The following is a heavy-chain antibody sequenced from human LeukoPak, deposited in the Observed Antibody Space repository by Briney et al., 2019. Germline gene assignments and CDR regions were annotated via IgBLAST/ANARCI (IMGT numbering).Heavy chain of an antibody. CDR2: ISSSSSYI. D-gene: IGHD6-13*01. J-gene: IGHJ4*02. V-gene: IGHV3-21*01. CDR3: ARDLSFRSSIHFDY. CDR1: GFTFSSYS. Sequence: PGGSLRLSCAASGFTFSSYSMNWVRQAPGKGLEWVSSISSSSSYIYYADSVKGRFTISRDNAKNSLYLQMNSLRAEDTAVYYCARDLSFRSSIHFDYWGQGTLVTVSS.